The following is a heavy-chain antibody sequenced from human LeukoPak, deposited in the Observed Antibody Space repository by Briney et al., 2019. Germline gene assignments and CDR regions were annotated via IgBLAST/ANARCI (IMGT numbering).Heavy chain of an antibody. V-gene: IGHV3-7*04. CDR2: IKRDGSEK. CDR3: ARVSGYSYGLAN. Sequence: GGSLRLSCAASGFTFSSYWMTWVRQAPGKGLEWVANIKRDGSEKFYVASVKGRFTISRDNAKNSLYLQMNSLRAEDTAVYYCARVSGYSYGLANWGQGTLVTVSS. CDR1: GFTFSSYW. D-gene: IGHD5-18*01. J-gene: IGHJ4*02.